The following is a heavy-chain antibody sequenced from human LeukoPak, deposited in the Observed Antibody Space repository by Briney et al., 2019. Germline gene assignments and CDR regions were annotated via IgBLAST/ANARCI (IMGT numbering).Heavy chain of an antibody. J-gene: IGHJ5*02. D-gene: IGHD2-2*01. Sequence: PGGSLRLSCAASGFSFSSYGMHWVRQAAGEGLEWVAVIWYDGTNKYYANSVKGRFTISRDNSKNTLYLQMNSLGAEDTAVYYCARGYQSNANWFDPWGQGTLVTVSS. CDR3: ARGYQSNANWFDP. CDR1: GFSFSSYG. V-gene: IGHV3-33*01. CDR2: IWYDGTNK.